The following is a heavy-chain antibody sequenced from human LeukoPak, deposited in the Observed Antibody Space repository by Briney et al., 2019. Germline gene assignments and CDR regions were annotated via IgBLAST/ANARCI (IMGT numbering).Heavy chain of an antibody. J-gene: IGHJ4*02. CDR1: GFPFSVYG. Sequence: PGGSLRLSCAASGFPFSVYGMHWVRQAPGKGLEQMAVIGHDGNYQRYGASVKGRFTISRDNSKNTLYLQMTNLRAEDTAVYYCVRDLGLGNYGDYWGQGTVLTVSS. CDR2: IGHDGNYQ. D-gene: IGHD3-10*01. V-gene: IGHV3-33*01. CDR3: VRDLGLGNYGDY.